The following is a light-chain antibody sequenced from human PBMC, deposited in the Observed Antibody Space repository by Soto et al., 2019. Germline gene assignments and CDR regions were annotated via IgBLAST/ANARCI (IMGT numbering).Light chain of an antibody. Sequence: EIVMTQSPATLSASPGEGATLSCRASQRLGGELAWYQQKPGQAPRLVIYDIFTRATGVPTRISGSGSGTEFTLTISSLQPEDFAVYYCQQYGRSPTTFGQGTKVDIK. CDR3: QQYGRSPTT. J-gene: IGKJ1*01. CDR1: QRLGGE. V-gene: IGKV3D-15*01. CDR2: DIF.